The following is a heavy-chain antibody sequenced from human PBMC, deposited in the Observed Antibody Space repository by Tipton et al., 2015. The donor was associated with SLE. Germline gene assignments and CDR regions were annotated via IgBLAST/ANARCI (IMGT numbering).Heavy chain of an antibody. CDR1: GFTFSSYA. V-gene: IGHV3-30*04. J-gene: IGHJ4*02. CDR2: ISYDGSNK. CDR3: ARDTYYYDSSGYPIDY. Sequence: SLRLSCAASGFTFSSYAMHWVRQAPGKGLEWVAIISYDGSNKYYADSVKGRFTISRDNAKNSLYLQMNSLRAEDTAVYYCARDTYYYDSSGYPIDYWGQGTLVTVSS. D-gene: IGHD3-22*01.